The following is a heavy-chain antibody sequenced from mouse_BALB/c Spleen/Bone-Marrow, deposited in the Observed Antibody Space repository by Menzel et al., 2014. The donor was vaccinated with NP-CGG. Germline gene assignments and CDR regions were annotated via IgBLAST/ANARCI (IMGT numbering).Heavy chain of an antibody. CDR3: AKMWLLSLCAC. J-gene: IGHJ3*01. CDR2: IWRGGST. V-gene: IGHV2-5-1*01. CDR1: GFSLTSYG. Sequence: QVQLKESGPSLAQTSQSLPITCTVSGFSLTSYGVHWVRQSPGKRLERLGVIWRGGSTEYNAAFMARLSITKDNSKSKLFFQMNILHADAPALSYCAKMWLLSLCACWGQGILVTGSA. D-gene: IGHD2-3*01.